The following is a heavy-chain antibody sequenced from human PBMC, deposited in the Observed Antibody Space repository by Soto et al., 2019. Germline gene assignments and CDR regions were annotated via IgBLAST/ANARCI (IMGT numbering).Heavy chain of an antibody. CDR3: AKDRDTYGPLYYFDS. CDR1: GFTFRTYA. V-gene: IGHV3-23*01. J-gene: IGHJ4*02. D-gene: IGHD5-18*01. Sequence: GGSLRLSCVASGFTFRTYAMSWVRQAPGKGLEWVSTVSHSGANTYYADSVKGRFTISRDDSKNTVSLQMKGLRAEDTAIYYCAKDRDTYGPLYYFDSWGQGTLVTVSS. CDR2: VSHSGANT.